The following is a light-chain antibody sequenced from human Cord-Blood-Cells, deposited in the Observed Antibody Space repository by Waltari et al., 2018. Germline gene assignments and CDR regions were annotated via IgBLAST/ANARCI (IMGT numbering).Light chain of an antibody. CDR1: QSVSSN. CDR3: QQYNNWPPWT. V-gene: IGKV3-15*01. Sequence: EIVMTQSPATLSVSPVERATLSCRASQSVSSNLACYQQKPGQAPRLLIYGASTRATGIPARFSGRGSGTEFTLTISSLQAEDFAVYYCQQYNNWPPWTFGQGTKVEIK. CDR2: GAS. J-gene: IGKJ1*01.